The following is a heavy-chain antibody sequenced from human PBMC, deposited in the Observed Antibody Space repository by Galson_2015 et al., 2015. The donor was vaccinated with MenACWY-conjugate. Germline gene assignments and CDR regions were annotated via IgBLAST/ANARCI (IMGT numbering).Heavy chain of an antibody. Sequence: SLRLSCAASGFTFSSYSMNWVRQAPGKGLEWVSYISSSSSTIYYADSVKGRFTISRDNAKNSLYLQMNSLRAEDTAVYYCARDVDFGYWGQGTLVTVSS. D-gene: IGHD3-3*01. V-gene: IGHV3-48*01. CDR1: GFTFSSYS. J-gene: IGHJ4*02. CDR2: ISSSSSTI. CDR3: ARDVDFGY.